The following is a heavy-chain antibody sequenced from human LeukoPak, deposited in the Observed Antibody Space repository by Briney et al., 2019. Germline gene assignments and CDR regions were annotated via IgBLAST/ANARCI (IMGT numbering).Heavy chain of an antibody. D-gene: IGHD3-10*01. Sequence: SETLSLTCTVSGGSVSSSSYYWGWIRQPPMKGLEWFGSIYYSGSTEYNLSLKRRVTISVDTSRNQFSLKLSSVTAADTAVYYCARHQSYGSGTYYAPFDYWGQGILVTVSS. CDR3: ARHQSYGSGTYYAPFDY. V-gene: IGHV4-39*01. CDR1: GGSVSSSSYY. J-gene: IGHJ4*02. CDR2: IYYSGST.